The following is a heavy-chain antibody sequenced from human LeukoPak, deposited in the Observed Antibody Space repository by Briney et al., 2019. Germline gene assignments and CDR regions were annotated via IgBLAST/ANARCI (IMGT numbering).Heavy chain of an antibody. CDR3: SRDPRLLDY. Sequence: GGSLRLSCAASGFIFSDNYMSWIRQAPGKGLEWISYISPSGTTIYYADPVKGRFTISRDNAKNSLYLQMNSLRAEDTAVYYCSRDPRLLDYWGQGTLVTVSS. CDR2: ISPSGTTI. V-gene: IGHV3-11*01. CDR1: GFIFSDNY. J-gene: IGHJ4*02.